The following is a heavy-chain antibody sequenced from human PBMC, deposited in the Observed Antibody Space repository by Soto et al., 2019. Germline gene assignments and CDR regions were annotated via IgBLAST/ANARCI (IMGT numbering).Heavy chain of an antibody. Sequence: SETLSLTCTVSGGSISSYYWSWIRQPPGKGLEWIGYIYYSGSTNYNPSLKSRVTISVDTSKNQFSLKLSSVTAADTAVYYCARHGLDYYDSSGYHYYFDYRGQGTLVTVSS. CDR2: IYYSGST. V-gene: IGHV4-59*08. CDR1: GGSISSYY. J-gene: IGHJ4*02. D-gene: IGHD3-22*01. CDR3: ARHGLDYYDSSGYHYYFDY.